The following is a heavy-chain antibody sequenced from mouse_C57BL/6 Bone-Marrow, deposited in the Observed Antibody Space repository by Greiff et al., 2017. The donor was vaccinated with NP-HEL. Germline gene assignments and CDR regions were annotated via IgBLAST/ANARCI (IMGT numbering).Heavy chain of an antibody. CDR1: GFTFSDYY. Sequence: DVKLVESGGGLVQPGGSLKLSCAASGFTFSDYYVYWVRQTPEKRLEWVAYISNGGGSTYYRDTVQGRFTISRDNAKNSLYLQMSRLKSEDTAMYYCARHIANWYIEVWGTGTTVTVSS. CDR3: ARHIANWYIEV. V-gene: IGHV5-12*01. CDR2: ISNGGGST. D-gene: IGHD1-1*01. J-gene: IGHJ1*03.